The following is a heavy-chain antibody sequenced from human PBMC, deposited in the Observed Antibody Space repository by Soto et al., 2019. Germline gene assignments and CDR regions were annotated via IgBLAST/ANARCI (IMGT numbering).Heavy chain of an antibody. J-gene: IGHJ3*02. Sequence: EVQLVESGGGLVQPGRSLRLSCAASGFTFDDYAMHWVRKAPGKGLEWVSGISWNSGSIGYAAAVKGRFNISRDNANNSLYLQINSLRAEDTALYYCAKVDSIAVALEYDAFDIWRQGTMVTVSS. CDR1: GFTFDDYA. D-gene: IGHD6-19*01. CDR3: AKVDSIAVALEYDAFDI. V-gene: IGHV3-9*01. CDR2: ISWNSGSI.